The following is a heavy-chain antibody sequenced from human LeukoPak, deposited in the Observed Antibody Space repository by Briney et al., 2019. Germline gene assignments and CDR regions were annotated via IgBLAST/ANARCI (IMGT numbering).Heavy chain of an antibody. D-gene: IGHD3-10*01. CDR2: ILYDGSNK. V-gene: IGHV3-30*04. CDR3: AKALYGSGSYTYYYYYYGMDV. CDR1: GFTFSSYA. J-gene: IGHJ6*02. Sequence: GGSLRLSWAAAGFTFSSYAIRWVRQAAGKWLGWVAFILYDGSNKYYADSVKGRFTISRDNSKNTLYMQMNSLRAEDTAVYYCAKALYGSGSYTYYYYYYGMDVWGQGTTVTVSS.